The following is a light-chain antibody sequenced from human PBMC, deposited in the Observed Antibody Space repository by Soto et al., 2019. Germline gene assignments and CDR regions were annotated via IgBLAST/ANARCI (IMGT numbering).Light chain of an antibody. Sequence: AIQLTQSPSSLSAFVGDRVTITCRASQGIRSYLAWYQQKPGKAPKLLIYDASSLESGAPSRFSGSGSGTEFTLTISSLQPDDFATYYCQQYNSYLATFGQGTK. J-gene: IGKJ1*01. V-gene: IGKV1-13*02. CDR2: DAS. CDR1: QGIRSY. CDR3: QQYNSYLAT.